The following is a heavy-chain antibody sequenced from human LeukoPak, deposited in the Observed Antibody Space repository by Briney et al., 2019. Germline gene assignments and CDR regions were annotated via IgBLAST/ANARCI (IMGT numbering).Heavy chain of an antibody. J-gene: IGHJ4*02. D-gene: IGHD6-19*01. V-gene: IGHV4-39*02. Sequence: SETLSLTCTVSGGSISSSSYYWGWIRQHPGKGLEWIGSIYYSGSTYYNPSLKSRVTISVDTSKNHFSLKLSSVTAADTAVYYCARRPFSWKWLAYDYWGQGTLVTVSS. CDR2: IYYSGST. CDR1: GGSISSSSYY. CDR3: ARRPFSWKWLAYDY.